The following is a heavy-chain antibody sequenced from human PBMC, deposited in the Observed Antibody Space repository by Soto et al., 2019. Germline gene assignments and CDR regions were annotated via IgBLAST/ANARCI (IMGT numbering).Heavy chain of an antibody. D-gene: IGHD3-10*01. CDR3: ARDRNGSGRNRAYDAFDI. CDR2: IIPILGIA. V-gene: IGHV1-69*04. CDR1: GGTFSSYT. Sequence: ASVKVSCKASGGTFSSYTISWVRQAPGQGLEWMGRIIPILGIANYAQKFQGRVTITADKSTSTAYMELSSLRSEDTAVYYCARDRNGSGRNRAYDAFDIWGQGTMVTGSS. J-gene: IGHJ3*02.